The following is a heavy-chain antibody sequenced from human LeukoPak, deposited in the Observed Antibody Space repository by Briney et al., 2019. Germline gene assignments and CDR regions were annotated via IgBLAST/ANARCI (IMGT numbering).Heavy chain of an antibody. V-gene: IGHV1-18*04. J-gene: IGHJ4*02. CDR3: ARDLGYSSSWCDY. D-gene: IGHD6-13*01. CDR2: ISAYNGNT. CDR1: GYTFTGYY. Sequence: ASVKVSCKASGYTFTGYYMHWVRRAPGQGLEWMGWISAYNGNTNYAQKLQGRVTMTTDTSTSTAYMELRSLRSDDTAVYYCARDLGYSSSWCDYWGQGTLVTVSS.